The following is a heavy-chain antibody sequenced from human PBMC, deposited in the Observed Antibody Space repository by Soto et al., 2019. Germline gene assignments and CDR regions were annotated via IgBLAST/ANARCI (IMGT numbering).Heavy chain of an antibody. CDR2: ISSSSSTI. CDR1: GFTFSSYS. Sequence: GGSLRLSCAASGFTFSSYSMNWVRQAPGKGLEWVSYISSSSSTIYYADSVKGRFTISRDNAKNSLYLQMNSLRDEDTAVYYCARDRTVTTPSGDYYYYGMDVWGQGTTVTVSS. CDR3: ARDRTVTTPSGDYYYYGMDV. V-gene: IGHV3-48*02. J-gene: IGHJ6*02. D-gene: IGHD4-17*01.